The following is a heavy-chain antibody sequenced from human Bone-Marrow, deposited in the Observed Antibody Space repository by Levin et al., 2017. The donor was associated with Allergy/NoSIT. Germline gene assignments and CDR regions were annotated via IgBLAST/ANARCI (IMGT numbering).Heavy chain of an antibody. V-gene: IGHV4-59*01. D-gene: IGHD2/OR15-2a*01. Sequence: SQTLSLTCSVSGGPISSYYWTWIRQPPGKGLEWIGFTHDSGRTNYNPSLKSRLTMSVDTSKNQFSLRLYSVTAADTAVYYCARVILGSVFFDYWGQGILVTVSS. CDR3: ARVILGSVFFDY. CDR2: THDSGRT. CDR1: GGPISSYY. J-gene: IGHJ4*02.